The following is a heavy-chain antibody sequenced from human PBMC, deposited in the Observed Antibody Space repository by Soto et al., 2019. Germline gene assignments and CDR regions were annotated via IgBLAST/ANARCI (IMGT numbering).Heavy chain of an antibody. CDR3: ARSYDSSGYYRAPVDY. V-gene: IGHV3-49*03. CDR2: IRSRAYGGTT. D-gene: IGHD3-22*01. CDR1: GFTFDDYT. J-gene: IGHJ4*02. Sequence: GGSLRLSCTTSGFTFDDYTVNWFRQAPGKGLEWVAFIRSRAYGGTTQYAASVKGRFTISRDDSKSVAYLQMNSLESEDAAVYYCARSYDSSGYYRAPVDYWGQGTLVTVSS.